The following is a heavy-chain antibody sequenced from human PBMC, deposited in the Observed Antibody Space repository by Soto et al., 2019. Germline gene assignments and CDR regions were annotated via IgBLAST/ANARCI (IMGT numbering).Heavy chain of an antibody. V-gene: IGHV3-33*08. D-gene: IGHD3-22*01. CDR2: IWYDGSNK. J-gene: IGHJ3*02. Sequence: GGSLRLSCAASGFTFSSYAMHWVRQAPGKGLEWVTVIWYDGSNKYYADSVKGRFTISRDNSKNTLYLQMNSLRAEDTAVYYCAREGYYDSSGYYDQSGSDAFDIWGQGTMVTVSS. CDR1: GFTFSSYA. CDR3: AREGYYDSSGYYDQSGSDAFDI.